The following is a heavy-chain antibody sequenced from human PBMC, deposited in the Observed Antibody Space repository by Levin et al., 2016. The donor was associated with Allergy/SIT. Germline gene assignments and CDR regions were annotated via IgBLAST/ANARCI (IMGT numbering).Heavy chain of an antibody. V-gene: IGHV2-70*01. Sequence: WIRQPPGKALEWLALIDWDDDKYYSTSLKTRLTISKDTSKTQVVLTMTNMDPVDTATYYCARVSIAPTGTDGWLDYFDYWGQETLVTVSS. D-gene: IGHD6-13*01. J-gene: IGHJ4*01. CDR2: IDWDDDK. CDR3: ARVSIAPTGTDGWLDYFDY.